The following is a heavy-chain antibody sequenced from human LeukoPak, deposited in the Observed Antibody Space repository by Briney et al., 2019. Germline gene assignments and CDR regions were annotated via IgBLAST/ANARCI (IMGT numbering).Heavy chain of an antibody. D-gene: IGHD2/OR15-2a*01. CDR1: GISFSSHG. J-gene: IGHJ4*02. V-gene: IGHV3-33*01. CDR2: IWYDGSNI. CDR3: ARDSESTTYYFDY. Sequence: GGSLRLSCAASGISFSSHGMHWVRQAPGKGLEWVAVIWYDGSNIYYADSVKGRFTISRDNSKNTLYLQMNSLRAEDTAVYYCARDSESTTYYFDYWGQGTLVTVSS.